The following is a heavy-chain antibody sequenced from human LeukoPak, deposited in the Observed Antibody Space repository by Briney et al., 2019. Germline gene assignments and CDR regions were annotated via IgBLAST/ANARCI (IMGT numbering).Heavy chain of an antibody. CDR3: ARGGSGWFHNYDY. CDR2: IYPGDSDT. J-gene: IGHJ4*02. V-gene: IGHV5-51*01. D-gene: IGHD6-19*01. CDR1: GYSFSGYW. Sequence: PGESLKISCKGSGYSFSGYWIGWVRQMPGKGLEWMGIIYPGDSDTRYSPSFQGQVTISVDKSISTAFLQWSSLKASDTAVYYCARGGSGWFHNYDYWGQGTLVTVSS.